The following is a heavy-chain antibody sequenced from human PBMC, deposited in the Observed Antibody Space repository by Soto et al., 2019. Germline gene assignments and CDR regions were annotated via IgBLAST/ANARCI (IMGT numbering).Heavy chain of an antibody. D-gene: IGHD3-22*01. V-gene: IGHV4-59*01. CDR3: ARCSSSGYSFAL. Sequence: PSETRSLTCTVSGGSISSYYWSWIRQPPGKGLEWIGYIYYSGSTNYNPSLKSRVTISVDTSKNQFSLKLSSVTAADTAVYYCARCSSSGYSFALWCQGTLVNVSS. J-gene: IGHJ4*02. CDR2: IYYSGST. CDR1: GGSISSYY.